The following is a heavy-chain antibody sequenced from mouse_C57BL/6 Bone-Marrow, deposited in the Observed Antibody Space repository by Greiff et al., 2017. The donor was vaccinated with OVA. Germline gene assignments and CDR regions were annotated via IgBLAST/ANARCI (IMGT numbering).Heavy chain of an antibody. V-gene: IGHV1-81*01. Sequence: VQLQQSGAELARPGASVKLSCKASGYTFTSYGISWVKQRTGQGLEWIGEIYPRSGNTYYNEKFKGKATLTADKSSSTAYMELRSLTSEDSAVYFCARWAVFITTVVATDYAMDYWGQGTSVTVSS. J-gene: IGHJ4*01. CDR1: GYTFTSYG. CDR2: IYPRSGNT. CDR3: ARWAVFITTVVATDYAMDY. D-gene: IGHD1-1*01.